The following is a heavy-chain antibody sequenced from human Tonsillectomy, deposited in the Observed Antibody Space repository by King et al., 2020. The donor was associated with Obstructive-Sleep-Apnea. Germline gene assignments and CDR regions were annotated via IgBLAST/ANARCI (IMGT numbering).Heavy chain of an antibody. V-gene: IGHV3-13*01. Sequence: VQLVESGGGLVQPGESLRLSCAASGFTLSSYDMHWVRRPTGKGLEWVSAIGGAANTYYPGSVKGRFTISRENANNSLYLQMNSLRAGDTAVYYCARGVIVGASNWYFDLWGRGTLVTVSS. CDR2: IGGAANT. CDR3: ARGVIVGASNWYFDL. J-gene: IGHJ2*01. CDR1: GFTLSSYD. D-gene: IGHD1-26*01.